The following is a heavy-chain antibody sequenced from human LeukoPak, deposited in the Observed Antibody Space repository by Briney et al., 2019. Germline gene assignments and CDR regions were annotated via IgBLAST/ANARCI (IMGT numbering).Heavy chain of an antibody. D-gene: IGHD5-12*01. J-gene: IGHJ4*02. CDR2: INHSGIT. CDR1: GGSFSGYY. CDR3: ARSGSGYLRYYFDY. V-gene: IGHV4-34*01. Sequence: SETLSLTCAVYGGSFSGYYGSWIRQPPGKGLEWIGVINHSGITNYNPSLKSRVTISVDTSKNQFSLKLSSVTAADTAVYYCARSGSGYLRYYFDYWGQGTLVTVSS.